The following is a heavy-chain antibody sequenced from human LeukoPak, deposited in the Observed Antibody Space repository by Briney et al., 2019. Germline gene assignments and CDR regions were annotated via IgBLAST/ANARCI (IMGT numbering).Heavy chain of an antibody. Sequence: PSETLSLTCAVYGGSFSGYCWSWIRQPPGKGLEWIGEINHSGSTNYNPSLKSRVTISVDTSKNQFTLKLSSVTAADTAVYYCARHRRTKYSSSWYSIGFDYWGQGTLVTVSS. CDR1: GGSFSGYC. J-gene: IGHJ4*02. CDR3: ARHRRTKYSSSWYSIGFDY. V-gene: IGHV4-34*01. D-gene: IGHD6-13*01. CDR2: INHSGST.